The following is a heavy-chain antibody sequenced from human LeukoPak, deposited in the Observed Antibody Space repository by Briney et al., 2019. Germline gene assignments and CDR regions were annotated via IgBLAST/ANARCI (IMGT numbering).Heavy chain of an antibody. J-gene: IGHJ6*04. V-gene: IGHV3-7*01. Sequence: GRSLRLSYAASGFTFTTYWMTWVRQAPGKGLEWVANIKPDGSEKYYVDSVKGRFTISRDNAKNSLYLQMNSLRAEDTAVYYCAELGITMIGGVWGKGTTVTISS. D-gene: IGHD3-10*02. CDR3: AELGITMIGGV. CDR2: IKPDGSEK. CDR1: GFTFTTYW.